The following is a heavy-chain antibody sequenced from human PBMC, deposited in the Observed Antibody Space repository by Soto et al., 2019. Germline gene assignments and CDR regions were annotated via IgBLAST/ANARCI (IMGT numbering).Heavy chain of an antibody. CDR2: ISSSGSAI. D-gene: IGHD4-17*01. V-gene: IGHV3-48*03. Sequence: EVQLVESGGGLVQPGGSLRLSCAASAFTFSSYEMNWVRQAPGKGLEWVSYISSSGSAIYYADSVKGRFTISRDNAKNSLYLQMNGLRAEDTAVYYCAREDYGGNPFDCWGQGTLVIVSS. J-gene: IGHJ4*02. CDR1: AFTFSSYE. CDR3: AREDYGGNPFDC.